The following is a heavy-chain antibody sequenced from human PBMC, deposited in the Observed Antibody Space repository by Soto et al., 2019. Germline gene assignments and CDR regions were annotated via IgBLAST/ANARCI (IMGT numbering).Heavy chain of an antibody. CDR1: GYTSADFG. CDR2: VSGNNGAS. D-gene: IGHD2-2*01. Sequence: ASVKVSCKASGYTSADFGISWVRQAPGQGLEWMGWVSGNNGASNPAPKVQGRITMTLDTSTGVSYMALRSLRSDDTAIYYCVRDQKYFRVNGNWFDSWGQGTLVTVSA. CDR3: VRDQKYFRVNGNWFDS. J-gene: IGHJ5*01. V-gene: IGHV1-18*04.